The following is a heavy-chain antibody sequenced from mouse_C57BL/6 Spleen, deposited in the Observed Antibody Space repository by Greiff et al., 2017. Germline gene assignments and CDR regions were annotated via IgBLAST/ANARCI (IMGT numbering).Heavy chain of an antibody. J-gene: IGHJ2*01. V-gene: IGHV1-82*01. Sequence: QVQLQQSGPELVKPGASVKISCKASGYAFSSSWMNWVKQRPGKGLEWIGRIYPGDGDTNYNGKFKGKATLTADKSSSTAYMQLSSLTSEDSAVYFCARSPYYDFDYWGQGTTLTFSS. CDR2: IYPGDGDT. D-gene: IGHD1-1*01. CDR1: GYAFSSSW. CDR3: ARSPYYDFDY.